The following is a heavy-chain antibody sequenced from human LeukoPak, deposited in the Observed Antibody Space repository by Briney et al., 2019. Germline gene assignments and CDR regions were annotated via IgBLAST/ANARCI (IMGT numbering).Heavy chain of an antibody. CDR1: GFTFNRYW. CDR2: IKQDGSEK. D-gene: IGHD2-2*01. V-gene: IGHV3-7*01. CDR3: ASAVPADRFDY. Sequence: GGSLRLSCAASGFTFNRYWMSWVRQAPGKGLEWVANIKQDGSEKYYVDSVKGRFTISRDNAKNSLYLQMNSLRAEDTAMYYCASAVPADRFDYWGQGAQVTVSS. J-gene: IGHJ4*02.